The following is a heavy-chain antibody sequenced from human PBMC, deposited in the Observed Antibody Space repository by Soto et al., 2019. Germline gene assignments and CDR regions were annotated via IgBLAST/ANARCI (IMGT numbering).Heavy chain of an antibody. CDR3: ARDREPDYDFWTGFPL. D-gene: IGHD3-3*01. V-gene: IGHV1-69*01. CDR2: IIPVFGAP. Sequence: QVQLVQSGAEVKKPGSSVKISCKTSGGTFFNYAINWVRQAPGQGLEWMGGIIPVFGAPNYAQNFQGRVTITADESTNTAYMELSSLRSEDTAVYFCARDREPDYDFWTGFPLWGQGTLVTVSS. J-gene: IGHJ4*02. CDR1: GGTFFNYA.